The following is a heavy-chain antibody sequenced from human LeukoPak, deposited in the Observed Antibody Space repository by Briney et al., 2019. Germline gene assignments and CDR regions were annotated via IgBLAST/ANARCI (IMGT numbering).Heavy chain of an antibody. CDR2: INAGNGNT. V-gene: IGHV1-3*03. CDR3: ARDGRRELWFGELSGYYYMDV. CDR1: GYTLTSYY. D-gene: IGHD3-10*01. Sequence: GASVKVSCKASGYTLTSYYMHWVRQAPGQRLEWMGWINAGNGNTKYSQEFQGRVTITRDTSASTAYMELSSLRSEDMAVYYCARDGRRELWFGELSGYYYMDVWGKGTTVTVSS. J-gene: IGHJ6*03.